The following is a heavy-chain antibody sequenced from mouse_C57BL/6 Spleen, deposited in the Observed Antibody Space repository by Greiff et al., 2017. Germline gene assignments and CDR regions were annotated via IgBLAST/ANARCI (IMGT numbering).Heavy chain of an antibody. J-gene: IGHJ4*01. CDR3: ARGGTYGYDGDYYAMDY. V-gene: IGHV1-9*01. CDR1: GYTFTGYW. CDR2: ILPGSGST. D-gene: IGHD2-2*01. Sequence: QVQLQQSGAELMKPGASVKLSCKATGYTFTGYWIEWVKQRPGHGLEWIGEILPGSGSTNYNEKFKGKATFTADTSSNTAYMQRSSLTTEDSAIYYCARGGTYGYDGDYYAMDYWGQGTSVTVSS.